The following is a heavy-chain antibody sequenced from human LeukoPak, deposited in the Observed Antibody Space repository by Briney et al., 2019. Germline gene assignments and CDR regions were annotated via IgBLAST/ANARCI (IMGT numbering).Heavy chain of an antibody. D-gene: IGHD5-24*01. CDR3: ARYGYNYLYYFDC. Sequence: SETLSLTCAVSGGSISSSNWWSWVRQPPGKGLEWIGEIYHSGSTNYNPSLKSRVTILVDTSKNQFSLELRSVTAADTAVYYCARYGYNYLYYFDCWGQGTLVTVSS. CDR2: IYHSGST. J-gene: IGHJ4*02. CDR1: GGSISSSNW. V-gene: IGHV4-4*02.